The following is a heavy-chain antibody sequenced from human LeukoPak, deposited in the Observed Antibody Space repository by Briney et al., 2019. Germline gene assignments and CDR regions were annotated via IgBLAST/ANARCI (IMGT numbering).Heavy chain of an antibody. V-gene: IGHV4-39*01. CDR1: GGSISSSSYY. Sequence: PSETLSLTCTVSGGSISSSSYYWGWIRQPPGKGLEWIGSIYYSGSTYYNPSLKSRVTISVDTSKNQFSLKLSSVTAADTAVYYCATVRRDGYKTLDYWGQGTLVTVSS. D-gene: IGHD5-24*01. J-gene: IGHJ4*02. CDR2: IYYSGST. CDR3: ATVRRDGYKTLDY.